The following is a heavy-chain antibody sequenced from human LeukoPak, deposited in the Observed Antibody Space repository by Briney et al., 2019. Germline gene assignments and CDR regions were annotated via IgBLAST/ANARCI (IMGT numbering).Heavy chain of an antibody. V-gene: IGHV4-34*01. CDR3: AARRGVGIFDY. CDR1: GGSFSGYY. Sequence: SETLSLTCAVYGGSFSGYYWSWIRQPPGKGLEWIGEINHSGSTNYNPSLKSRVTISVDTSKIQSSLKLSSVTAADTAVYYCAARRGVGIFDYWGQGTLVTVSS. J-gene: IGHJ4*02. CDR2: INHSGST. D-gene: IGHD2-21*01.